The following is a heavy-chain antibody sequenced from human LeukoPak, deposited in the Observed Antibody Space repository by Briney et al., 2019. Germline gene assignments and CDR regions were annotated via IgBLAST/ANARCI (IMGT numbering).Heavy chain of an antibody. CDR3: AKLIGWLSNFRLDY. Sequence: GGSLRLSCAASGFTFSSYAMSWVRQAPGKGLEWVSAISGSGGSTYYADSVKGRFTISRDNSKNTLYLQMNSLRAEDTAVYYCAKLIGWLSNFRLDYWGQGTLVTVSS. J-gene: IGHJ4*02. D-gene: IGHD3-9*01. CDR1: GFTFSSYA. CDR2: ISGSGGST. V-gene: IGHV3-23*01.